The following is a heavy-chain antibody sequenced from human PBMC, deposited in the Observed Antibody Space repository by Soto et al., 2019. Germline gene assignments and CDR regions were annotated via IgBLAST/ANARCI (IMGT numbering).Heavy chain of an antibody. V-gene: IGHV3-23*01. D-gene: IGHD1-26*01. J-gene: IGHJ6*02. CDR1: GFAFSSYA. CDR3: AKDEVGGVCYYYYGMDV. CDR2: ISGSGSST. Sequence: GGSLRVSCAASGFAFSSYAMNWVRQAPGKGLEWVSVISGSGSSTYYADSVKGRFTISRDNSKNTLYLQMNSLRAEDTAVYYCAKDEVGGVCYYYYGMDVWGQGTTVTVS.